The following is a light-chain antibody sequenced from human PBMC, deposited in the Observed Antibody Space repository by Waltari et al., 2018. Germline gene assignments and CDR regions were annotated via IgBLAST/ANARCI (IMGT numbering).Light chain of an antibody. CDR2: QNG. J-gene: IGLJ2*01. Sequence: QSVLTHPPSVSAAPGQHLPLSCSGLSPNIGNNYVAWYQQVPGTAPRLHLYQNGKRLSGVPDRVSGSKSGTSAPLGITGLQTEDEADYYCGSWDSSLNVEVFGGGTKLTVL. CDR3: GSWDSSLNVEV. V-gene: IGLV1-51*02. CDR1: SPNIGNNY.